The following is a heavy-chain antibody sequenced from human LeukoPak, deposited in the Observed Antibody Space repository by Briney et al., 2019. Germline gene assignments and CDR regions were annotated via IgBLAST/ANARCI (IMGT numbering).Heavy chain of an antibody. Sequence: PGGSLRLSCGASGFTFSTYAMGWVRQAPGKGLEWVSSISGTGGSTSYAASVKGRFTISRDQSKDTLYLQMNSLRAEDTALYYCVKEFWAAAGTVGLFDFWGLGTLVSVSS. CDR1: GFTFSTYA. V-gene: IGHV3-23*01. D-gene: IGHD6-13*01. J-gene: IGHJ4*02. CDR2: ISGTGGST. CDR3: VKEFWAAAGTVGLFDF.